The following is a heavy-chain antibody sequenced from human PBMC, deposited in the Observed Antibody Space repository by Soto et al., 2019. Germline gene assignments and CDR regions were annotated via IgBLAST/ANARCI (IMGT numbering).Heavy chain of an antibody. D-gene: IGHD4-4*01. CDR3: ARFSTVKFTRYYYGMDV. Sequence: EVQLVESGGGLVKPGGSLRLSCAASGFTFSSYSMNWVRQAPGKGLEWVSSISSSSSYIYYADSVKGRFTISRDNAKTSLYLQMNSLRAEDTAVYYCARFSTVKFTRYYYGMDVWGQGTTVTVSS. J-gene: IGHJ6*02. V-gene: IGHV3-21*01. CDR2: ISSSSSYI. CDR1: GFTFSSYS.